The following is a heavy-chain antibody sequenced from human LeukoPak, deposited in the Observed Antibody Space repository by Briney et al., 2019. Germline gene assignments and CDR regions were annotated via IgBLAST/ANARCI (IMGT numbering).Heavy chain of an antibody. V-gene: IGHV3-23*01. CDR1: GFTFRNHG. CDR2: ISPSGGGT. D-gene: IGHD2-15*01. Sequence: GGSLRLSCAASGFTFRNHGMNWVRQAPGKGLEWVSGISPSGGGTYYADSVKGRFTISRDDSKNTLSLQMNSLRVEDTAVYYCAGRPLGYCSGGSCWEDYFDYWGQGTLVTVSS. J-gene: IGHJ4*02. CDR3: AGRPLGYCSGGSCWEDYFDY.